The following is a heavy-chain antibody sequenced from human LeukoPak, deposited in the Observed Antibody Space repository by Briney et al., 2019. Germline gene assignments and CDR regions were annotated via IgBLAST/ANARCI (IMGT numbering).Heavy chain of an antibody. V-gene: IGHV3-21*01. CDR3: ARETYYYDGSRYRLTDWFDS. D-gene: IGHD3-22*01. CDR1: GFIFRNYT. Sequence: GGSLRLSSVASGFIFRNYTMNWVRQAPGKGLEFVSSISSSSGYIYYADSVRGRFTISRDNAENSLYLQMNSLRAEDTAVYYCARETYYYDGSRYRLTDWFDSWGQGTLVTVPS. CDR2: ISSSSGYI. J-gene: IGHJ5*01.